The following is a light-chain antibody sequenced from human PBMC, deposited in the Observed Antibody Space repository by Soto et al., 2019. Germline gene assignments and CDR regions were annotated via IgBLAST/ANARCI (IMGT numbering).Light chain of an antibody. Sequence: QSVLTQPPSVSAAPGQKVTISCSGSNSNIGNNYVSWYQQLPGTAPKLLIYENDKRPSGIPDRFSGSKSGTSATLGITGLQTGDEADYYCGTWDSSLSAYVFGTGTKLTVL. CDR1: NSNIGNNY. CDR3: GTWDSSLSAYV. CDR2: END. V-gene: IGLV1-51*02. J-gene: IGLJ1*01.